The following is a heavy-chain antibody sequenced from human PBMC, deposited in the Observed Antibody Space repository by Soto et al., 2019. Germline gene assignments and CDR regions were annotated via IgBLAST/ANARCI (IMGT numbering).Heavy chain of an antibody. CDR1: GFTFSSYW. J-gene: IGHJ4*02. CDR2: INGDGSST. D-gene: IGHD2-21*01. CDR3: TRFPDVVSGFDH. V-gene: IGHV3-74*01. Sequence: GGSLRFSCAASGFTFSSYWMHWVRQAPGKGLVWVSRINGDGSSTSYADSVKGRFTISRDNAKNTLYLQMSSLRAEDTAVYYCTRFPDVVSGFDHWGQGTLVTVSS.